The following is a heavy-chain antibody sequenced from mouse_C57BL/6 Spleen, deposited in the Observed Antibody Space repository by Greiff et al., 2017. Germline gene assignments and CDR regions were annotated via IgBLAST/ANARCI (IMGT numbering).Heavy chain of an antibody. CDR2: ISYDGSN. D-gene: IGHD2-5*01. J-gene: IGHJ4*01. Sequence: EVKLMESGPGLVKPSQSLSLTCSVTGYSITSGYYWNWIRQFPGNKLEWMGYISYDGSNNYNPSLKNRISITRDTSKNQFFLKLNSVTTEDTATYYCARGGGYYSNYVSLGRAMDYWGQGTSVTVSS. CDR3: ARGGGYYSNYVSLGRAMDY. V-gene: IGHV3-6*01. CDR1: GYSITSGYY.